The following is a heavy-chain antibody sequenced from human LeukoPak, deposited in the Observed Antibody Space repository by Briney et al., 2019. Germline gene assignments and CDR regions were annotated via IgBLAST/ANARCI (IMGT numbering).Heavy chain of an antibody. D-gene: IGHD4-23*01. CDR3: AKGDDGGSFPHLDY. V-gene: IGHV3-23*01. CDR1: GFTLISSV. Sequence: GGSLRVSSAVSGFTLISSVMCCGRQAPGKGLEWVSDISGSGGSTYYADSVKGRFTISTDNSKNTLYLQMNSLRAEDTAVYYCAKGDDGGSFPHLDYWGQGTLVTVSS. J-gene: IGHJ4*02. CDR2: ISGSGGST.